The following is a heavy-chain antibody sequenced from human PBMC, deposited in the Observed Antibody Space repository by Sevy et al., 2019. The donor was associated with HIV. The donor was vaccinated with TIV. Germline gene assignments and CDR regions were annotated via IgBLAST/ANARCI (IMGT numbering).Heavy chain of an antibody. Sequence: GGSLRLSCAASGFSLSDHAVSWVRQTPGKGLEWLAVISYNGRNQYYADSVKGRFTISKDDSKNTLYLQRNSLIAEDTAVDDCARFVGYCSGGRCSIIDFWGQGTLVTVSS. V-gene: IGHV3-30*04. CDR1: GFSLSDHA. CDR3: ARFVGYCSGGRCSIIDF. J-gene: IGHJ4*02. D-gene: IGHD2-15*01. CDR2: ISYNGRNQ.